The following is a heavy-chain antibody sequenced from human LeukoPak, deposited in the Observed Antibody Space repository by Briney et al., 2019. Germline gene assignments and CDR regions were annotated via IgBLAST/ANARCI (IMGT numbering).Heavy chain of an antibody. J-gene: IGHJ3*02. CDR1: GFTFSSYW. Sequence: GGSLRLSCAASGFTFSSYWMHWVRQAPAKGLVWVSRINNDGSGTIYADSVRGRFTISSDNAKNKLYLQVNSLRAEDTAVYYCVRDDDTDAFDIWGQGTMVTVSS. CDR2: INNDGSGT. V-gene: IGHV3-74*01. CDR3: VRDDDTDAFDI. D-gene: IGHD3-22*01.